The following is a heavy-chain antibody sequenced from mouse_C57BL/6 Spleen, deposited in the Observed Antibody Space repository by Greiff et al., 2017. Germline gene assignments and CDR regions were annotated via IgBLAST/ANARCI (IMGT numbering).Heavy chain of an antibody. CDR2: FYPGSGST. J-gene: IGHJ3*01. CDR3: ARLEGCDTRFAY. V-gene: IGHV1-62-2*01. D-gene: IGHD5-1-1*01. CDR1: GYTFTEYT. Sequence: QVQLQQSGAELVKPGASVKLSCKASGYTFTEYTIHWVKQRSGQGLEWIGWFYPGSGSTKYNEKFKDKATLTADNSSSTVDMERSRLTADDSAVYFCARLEGCDTRFAYWGQGTLVTVSA.